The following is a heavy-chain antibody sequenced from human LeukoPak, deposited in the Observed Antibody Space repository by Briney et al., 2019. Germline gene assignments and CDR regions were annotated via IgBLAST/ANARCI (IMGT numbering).Heavy chain of an antibody. V-gene: IGHV3-74*01. J-gene: IGHJ4*02. CDR3: VNILASGTGG. CDR2: INPDGSTI. Sequence: GGSLRLSCAASGFTFSDNWMNWVRQAPGKGLVWVSRINPDGSTISYADSVKGRFTISRDNAKNTLYLQMNSLRAEGTAVYYCVNILASGTGGWGQGTLVTVSS. D-gene: IGHD6-13*01. CDR1: GFTFSDNW.